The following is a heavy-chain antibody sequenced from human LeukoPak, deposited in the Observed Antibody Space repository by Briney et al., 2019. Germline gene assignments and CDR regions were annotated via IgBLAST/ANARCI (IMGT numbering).Heavy chain of an antibody. Sequence: GGSLRLSCAASGFTFSSYAMHWVRQAPGKGLEWVAVISYDGSNKYYADSVKCRFTISRDNSKNTLYLQMNSLRAEDTAVYYCAREKWNYYDSSGYFEDWGQGTLVTVSS. J-gene: IGHJ1*01. V-gene: IGHV3-30*04. CDR2: ISYDGSNK. CDR1: GFTFSSYA. D-gene: IGHD3-22*01. CDR3: AREKWNYYDSSGYFED.